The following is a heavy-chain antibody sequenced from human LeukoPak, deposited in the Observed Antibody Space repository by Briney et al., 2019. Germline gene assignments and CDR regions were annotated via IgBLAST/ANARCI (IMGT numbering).Heavy chain of an antibody. D-gene: IGHD3-10*01. Sequence: GRSLRLSCAASNFTFNSYGMHWVRQVPGKGLDWVAVISYDGTDVYYADSVKGRFTISRDNSKNTLNLQMDSLRAEDTAVYYCAKDSGGHIYSPGRHYYALDVWGQGTTVTVSS. J-gene: IGHJ6*02. V-gene: IGHV3-30*18. CDR2: ISYDGTDV. CDR1: NFTFNSYG. CDR3: AKDSGGHIYSPGRHYYALDV.